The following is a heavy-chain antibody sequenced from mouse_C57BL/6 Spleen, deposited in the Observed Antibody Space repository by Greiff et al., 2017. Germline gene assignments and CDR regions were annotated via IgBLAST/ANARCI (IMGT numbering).Heavy chain of an antibody. CDR1: GYAFTNYL. V-gene: IGHV1-54*01. CDR2: INPGGGGT. Sequence: VQLQQSGAELVRPGPSVKVSCKASGYAFTNYLIEWVKQRPGQGLEWIGVINPGGGGTNYNEKFKGKATLTADKSYSTAYMQLSSLISEDSAFYFCARSGDYGNSAWFAYWGQGTLVTVSA. D-gene: IGHD2-1*01. CDR3: ARSGDYGNSAWFAY. J-gene: IGHJ3*01.